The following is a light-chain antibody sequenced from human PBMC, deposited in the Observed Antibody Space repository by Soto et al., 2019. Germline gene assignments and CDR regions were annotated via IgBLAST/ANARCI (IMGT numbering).Light chain of an antibody. V-gene: IGKV1-5*03. CDR3: QQYNSYPLT. CDR2: KAS. Sequence: DSRINQSPSTVSASVGDRVTITCRASQSISSWWAWYQQKPGKAPNLLIYKASSLESGVPSRFSGSGSGTEFTLTISSLQPDDFATYYCQQYNSYPLTFGGGTKVEIK. CDR1: QSISSW. J-gene: IGKJ4*01.